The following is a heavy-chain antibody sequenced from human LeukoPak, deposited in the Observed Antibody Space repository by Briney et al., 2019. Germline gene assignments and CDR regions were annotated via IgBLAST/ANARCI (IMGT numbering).Heavy chain of an antibody. V-gene: IGHV3-48*03. D-gene: IGHD5-18*01. CDR1: GFTFSSYE. J-gene: IGHJ6*03. CDR3: ARDRGYSYGAYYYYYMDV. CDR2: ISSSGSTI. Sequence: GGSLRLSCAASGFTFSSYEMNWVRQAPGKGLEWVSYISSSGSTIYYADSVKGRFTISRDNAKNSLYLQMNSLRAEDTAVYYCARDRGYSYGAYYYYYMDVWGKGTTVTVSS.